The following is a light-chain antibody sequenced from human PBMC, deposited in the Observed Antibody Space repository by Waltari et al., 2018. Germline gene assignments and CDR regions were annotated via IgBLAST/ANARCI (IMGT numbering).Light chain of an antibody. J-gene: IGKJ4*01. CDR1: QIFLYSSDNRNY. CDR2: WAS. Sequence: DIVMTQSPDSLAVSLGERATINCKSSQIFLYSSDNRNYLAWYQQKPGQPPNLLIYWASTRESGVPDRFSGSGSGTDFTLTISSLQAEDVAVYYCQQYYITPLSFGGGTKVEIK. CDR3: QQYYITPLS. V-gene: IGKV4-1*01.